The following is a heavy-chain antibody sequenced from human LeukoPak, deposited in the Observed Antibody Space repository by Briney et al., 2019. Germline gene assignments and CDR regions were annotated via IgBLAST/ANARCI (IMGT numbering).Heavy chain of an antibody. CDR3: ARASGPFDY. V-gene: IGHV3-33*01. CDR2: IWNDGSNK. J-gene: IGHJ4*02. CDR1: GLTFSVYG. D-gene: IGHD3-10*01. Sequence: GGSLRLSCAASGLTFSVYGMHWVRQAPGKGLEWVAVIWNDGSNKYYADSVKGRFTISRGNSKNTLYLQMNSLRAEDTAVYSCARASGPFDYWGQGTLVTVSS.